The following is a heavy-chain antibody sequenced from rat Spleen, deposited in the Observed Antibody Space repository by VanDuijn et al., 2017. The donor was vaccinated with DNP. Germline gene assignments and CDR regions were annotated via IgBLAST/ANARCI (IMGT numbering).Heavy chain of an antibody. CDR1: GFTFSNYD. J-gene: IGHJ2*01. CDR2: ITSGSGTT. Sequence: EVQLVESGGGLVQPGRSLKLSCGASGFTFSNYDMAWVRQAPKKGLEWIASITSGSGTTSYPDSVKGRFTISRDNAENTVYLQMNSLRSEDTATYYCAKDAFDYWGQGVMVTVSS. V-gene: IGHV5S13*01. CDR3: AKDAFDY.